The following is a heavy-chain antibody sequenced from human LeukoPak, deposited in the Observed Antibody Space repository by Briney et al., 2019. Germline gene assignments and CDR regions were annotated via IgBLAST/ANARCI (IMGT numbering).Heavy chain of an antibody. Sequence: SVKVSCKASGGTFSSYAISWVRQAPGQGLEWMGRIIPIFGTANYAQKFQGRVTITTDESTSTAYMELSSLRSEDTAVYYCARDWEGCSYGPGGWFDPWGQGTLVSVSS. CDR2: IIPIFGTA. CDR1: GGTFSSYA. D-gene: IGHD5-18*01. J-gene: IGHJ5*02. CDR3: ARDWEGCSYGPGGWFDP. V-gene: IGHV1-69*05.